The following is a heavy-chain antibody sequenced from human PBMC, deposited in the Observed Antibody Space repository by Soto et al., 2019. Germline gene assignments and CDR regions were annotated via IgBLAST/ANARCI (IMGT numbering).Heavy chain of an antibody. V-gene: IGHV1-18*01. Sequence: ASVKVSCKASGYTFTSYGISWVRQAPGQGLEWMGWISAYNGNTNYAQKLQGRVTMTTDTSTSTAHMELRSLRSDDTAVYYCAREKEYSYGDAFDIWGQGTMVTVSS. J-gene: IGHJ3*02. D-gene: IGHD5-18*01. CDR2: ISAYNGNT. CDR1: GYTFTSYG. CDR3: AREKEYSYGDAFDI.